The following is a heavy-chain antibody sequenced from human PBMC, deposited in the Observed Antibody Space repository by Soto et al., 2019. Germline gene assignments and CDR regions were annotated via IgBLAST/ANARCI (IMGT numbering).Heavy chain of an antibody. CDR1: GFTFSSYG. J-gene: IGHJ4*02. D-gene: IGHD3-10*01. V-gene: IGHV3-33*01. CDR2: IWYDGSNK. Sequence: GGSLRLSCAASGFTFSSYGMHWVRQAPCKGLEWVAVIWYDGSNKYYADSVKGRFTISRDNSKNTLYLQMNSLRAEDTAVYYCARDSPRGSDFDYWGQGALVTVSS. CDR3: ARDSPRGSDFDY.